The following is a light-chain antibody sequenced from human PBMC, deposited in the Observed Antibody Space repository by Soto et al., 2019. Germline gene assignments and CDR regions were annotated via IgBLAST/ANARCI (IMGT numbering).Light chain of an antibody. CDR1: QSISSW. V-gene: IGKV1-5*01. CDR2: DAS. CDR3: QQYNSYSKT. Sequence: DIQMTQSPSTLSASVRDRVTITCRASQSISSWLAWYQQKPGKAPKLLIYDASSLESGVPSRFSGSGSGTEFTLTISSLQPDDFATYYCQQYNSYSKTFGQGTRLEI. J-gene: IGKJ5*01.